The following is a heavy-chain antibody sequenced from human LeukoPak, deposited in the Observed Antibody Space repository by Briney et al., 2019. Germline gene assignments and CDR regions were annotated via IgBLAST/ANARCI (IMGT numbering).Heavy chain of an antibody. CDR2: ISYDGSNK. CDR1: GFTFDDYA. CDR3: AKDTPGYGIGY. D-gene: IGHD5-12*01. V-gene: IGHV3-30-3*01. Sequence: GRSLRLSCAASGFTFDDYAMHWVRQAPGKGLEWVAVISYDGSNKYYADSVKGRFTISRDNSKNTLYLQMNSLRAEDTAVYYCAKDTPGYGIGYWGQGTLVTVSS. J-gene: IGHJ4*02.